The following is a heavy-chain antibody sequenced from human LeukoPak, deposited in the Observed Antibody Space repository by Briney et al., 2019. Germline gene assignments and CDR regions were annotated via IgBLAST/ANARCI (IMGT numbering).Heavy chain of an antibody. J-gene: IGHJ4*02. CDR3: AKPVYDILTGYYNGILDY. CDR2: ISGSGGST. CDR1: GFTFSSYA. D-gene: IGHD3-9*01. Sequence: GGSLRLSCAASGFTFSSYAMSWVRQAPGNGLEWVSAISGSGGSTYYADSVKGRFTISRDNSKNTLYLQMNSLRAEDTAVYYCAKPVYDILTGYYNGILDYWGQGTLVTVSS. V-gene: IGHV3-23*01.